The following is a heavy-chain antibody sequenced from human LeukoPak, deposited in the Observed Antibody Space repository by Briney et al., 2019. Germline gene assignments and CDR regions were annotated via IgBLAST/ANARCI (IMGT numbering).Heavy chain of an antibody. CDR1: GYTFTSYG. D-gene: IGHD6-19*01. V-gene: IGHV1-18*01. J-gene: IGHJ4*02. CDR2: ISAYNGNT. Sequence: ASVKVSCKASGYTFTSYGISWVRQAPGQGLEWMGGISAYNGNTHYAQKLQGRVTMTTDTSTSTAYLELRSLRSDDTAVDYYGGDKGSGWYSDFWGRGTRVTVSA. CDR3: GGDKGSGWYSDF.